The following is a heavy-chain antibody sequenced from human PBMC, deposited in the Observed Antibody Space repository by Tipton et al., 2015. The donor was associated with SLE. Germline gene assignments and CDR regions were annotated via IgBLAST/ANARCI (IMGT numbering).Heavy chain of an antibody. J-gene: IGHJ5*02. D-gene: IGHD6-13*01. Sequence: TLSLTCTVSGGSISSTSYYWGWIRQPPGKGLEWIGTIYYSGSTYYNPSLRSRVTTSLDTSKNQFSLKLSSVTAADTAVYYCARDWQQQRGWFDPWGQGTLVTVSS. CDR3: ARDWQQQRGWFDP. CDR2: IYYSGST. V-gene: IGHV4-39*07. CDR1: GGSISSTSYY.